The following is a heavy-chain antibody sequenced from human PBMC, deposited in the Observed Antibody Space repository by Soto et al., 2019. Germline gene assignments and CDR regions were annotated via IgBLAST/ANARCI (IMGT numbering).Heavy chain of an antibody. V-gene: IGHV3-23*01. CDR3: AKDRGEGAVAVPYYFDY. D-gene: IGHD6-19*01. J-gene: IGHJ4*02. CDR1: GFTFSSYG. CDR2: ISGSGGST. Sequence: EVQLLESGGGLVQPGGSLRLSCAASGFTFSSYGMSWVRQAPGKGLEWVSGISGSGGSTHYADSVKGRFIISRDTSKNTLYLQMNSLRAEDTAVFYCAKDRGEGAVAVPYYFDYWGQGTLVTVSS.